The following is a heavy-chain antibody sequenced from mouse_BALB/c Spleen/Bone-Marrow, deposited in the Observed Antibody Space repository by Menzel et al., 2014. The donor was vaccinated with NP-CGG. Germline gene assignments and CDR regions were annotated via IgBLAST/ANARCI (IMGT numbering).Heavy chain of an antibody. V-gene: IGHV14-1*02. CDR3: ARWGNFYFDY. CDR2: IDPENGNT. J-gene: IGHJ2*01. Sequence: EVKLQESGAELVRPGALVKLSCKASGFNIKDYYMHWVKQRPEQGLEWIGWIDPENGNTIYDPKFQGKASITADTSSNTAYLQLSSLTSEDTSVYYCARWGNFYFDYWGERTTLTVSP. CDR1: GFNIKDYY.